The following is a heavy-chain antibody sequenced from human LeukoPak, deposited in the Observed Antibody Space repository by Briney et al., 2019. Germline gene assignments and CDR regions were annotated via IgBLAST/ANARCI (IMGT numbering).Heavy chain of an antibody. D-gene: IGHD3-10*01. CDR1: GGSISSYYW. J-gene: IGHJ4*02. CDR3: AHTLTEFSYGSGSSHFDY. Sequence: TLSLTCTVSGGSISSYYWSWIRQPPGKALEWLALIYWDDDKRYSPSLKSRLTITKDTSKNQVVLTMTNMDPVDTATYYCAHTLTEFSYGSGSSHFDYWGQGTLVTVSS. CDR2: IYWDDDK. V-gene: IGHV2-5*08.